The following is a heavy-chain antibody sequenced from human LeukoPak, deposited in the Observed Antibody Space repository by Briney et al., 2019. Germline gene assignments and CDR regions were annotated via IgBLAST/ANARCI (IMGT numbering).Heavy chain of an antibody. CDR1: GFTIENHV. D-gene: IGHD3-10*01. CDR3: ATDWTLRGVPTFFGP. Sequence: AGGSLRLSCEASGFTIENHVMTWVRQAPGKGPEWVASQSGSGHNTYYSESVRGRFAISRDNSKNTVFLQMNSLRVEDTAIYYCATDWTLRGVPTFFGPWGQGTVVSVSS. CDR2: QSGSGHNT. J-gene: IGHJ5*02. V-gene: IGHV3-23*01.